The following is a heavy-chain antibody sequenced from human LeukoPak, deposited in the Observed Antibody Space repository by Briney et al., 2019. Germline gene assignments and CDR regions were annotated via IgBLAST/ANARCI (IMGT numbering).Heavy chain of an antibody. CDR2: INAGNGNT. V-gene: IGHV1-3*01. J-gene: IGHJ6*02. Sequence: ASVKVSCKASGYTFTSYAMHWVRQAPGQRLEWMGWINAGNGNTKYSQKFQGRVTITRDTSASTAYMELSSLRSEDTAVYYCASSVPYSSSSDYYYYGMDVWGQGTTVTVSS. D-gene: IGHD6-13*01. CDR1: GYTFTSYA. CDR3: ASSVPYSSSSDYYYYGMDV.